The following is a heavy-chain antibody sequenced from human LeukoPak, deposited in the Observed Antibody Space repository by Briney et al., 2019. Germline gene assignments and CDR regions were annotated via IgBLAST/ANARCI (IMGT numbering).Heavy chain of an antibody. CDR1: GYRFTDDY. CDR2: INPDTDFT. D-gene: IGHD3-16*01. V-gene: IGHV1-2*02. CDR3: APTSEAYTSNWSV. J-gene: IGHJ4*02. Sequence: ASVKVACKTSGYRFTDDYIHWVRQAPGQGLEWMGWINPDTDFTNYAPKFRGRVIMTRDTSISTAYKEVRRLTFDDTAIYYCAPTSEAYTSNWSVWGQGTLVTVSP.